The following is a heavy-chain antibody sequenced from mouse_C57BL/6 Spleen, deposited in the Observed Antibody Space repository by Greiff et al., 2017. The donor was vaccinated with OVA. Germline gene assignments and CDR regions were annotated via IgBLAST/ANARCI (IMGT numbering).Heavy chain of an antibody. Sequence: EVKLLESGPELVKPGASVKMSCTASGYTFTDDNMHWVKQSPGQSLEWIGYINPNNGGTSYNQKFKGKATLTVNKSSSTAYMELRSLTSEDSAVSYCSSDYYYDWFAYWGQGTLVTVSA. D-gene: IGHD1-1*01. J-gene: IGHJ3*01. V-gene: IGHV1-22*01. CDR3: SSDYYYDWFAY. CDR2: INPNNGGT. CDR1: GYTFTDDN.